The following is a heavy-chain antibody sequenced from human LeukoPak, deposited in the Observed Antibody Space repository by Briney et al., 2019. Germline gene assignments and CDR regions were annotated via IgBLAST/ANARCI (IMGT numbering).Heavy chain of an antibody. D-gene: IGHD2-8*02. CDR2: IAHHGSDK. CDR1: GFTFSSSA. CDR3: AKDGSWSCTD. J-gene: IGHJ4*02. Sequence: PGGSLRLSCAASGFTFSSSAMHWVRQGPGKGLEWVAYIAHHGSDKYYADSVKGRFTISRDNSKRTLSLQINSLRPDDTAVYYCAKDGSWSCTDWGQGTLVTVTS. V-gene: IGHV3-30*02.